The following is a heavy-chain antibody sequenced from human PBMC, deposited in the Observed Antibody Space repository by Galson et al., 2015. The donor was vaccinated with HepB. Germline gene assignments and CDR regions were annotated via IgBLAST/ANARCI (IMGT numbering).Heavy chain of an antibody. Sequence: SLRLSCAASGFTFSSYSMNWVRQAPGKGLEWVSSISSSSSYIYYADSVKGRFTISRDNAKNSLYLQMNSLRAEDTAVYYCARGWRMHHHAIPKLNDYWGQGTLVTVSS. CDR3: ARGWRMHHHAIPKLNDY. V-gene: IGHV3-21*01. J-gene: IGHJ4*02. CDR2: ISSSSSYI. D-gene: IGHD5-24*01. CDR1: GFTFSSYS.